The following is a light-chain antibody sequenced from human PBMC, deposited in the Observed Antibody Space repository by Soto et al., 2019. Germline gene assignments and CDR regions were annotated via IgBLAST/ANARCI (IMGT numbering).Light chain of an antibody. CDR2: EVS. V-gene: IGLV2-8*01. Sequence: QSVLTQPPSASGSPGQSVTISCTGTSSDVGGYNYVSWYQQHPDKAPKLMIYEVSKRPSGVPDRFSGSKSGNTASLTVSGLQAEDEADYYCSSYAGSNNRYVFGTGTKLTVL. CDR3: SSYAGSNNRYV. CDR1: SSDVGGYNY. J-gene: IGLJ1*01.